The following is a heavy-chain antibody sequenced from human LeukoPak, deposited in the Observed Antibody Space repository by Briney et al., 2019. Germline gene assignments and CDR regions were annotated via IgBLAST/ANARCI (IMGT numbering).Heavy chain of an antibody. CDR2: ISSSGSTI. V-gene: IGHV3-11*04. CDR3: ARDSTQWLVPQYYFDY. Sequence: GGSLRLSCAASGFTFSDYYMSWIRQAPGKGLEWVSYISSSGSTIYYADSVKGRFTISRDNSKNTLYLQMNSLRAEDTAVYYCARDSTQWLVPQYYFDYWGQGTLVTVSS. CDR1: GFTFSDYY. D-gene: IGHD6-19*01. J-gene: IGHJ4*02.